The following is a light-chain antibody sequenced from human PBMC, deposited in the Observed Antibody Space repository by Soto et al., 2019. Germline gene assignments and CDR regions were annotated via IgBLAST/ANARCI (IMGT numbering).Light chain of an antibody. CDR2: DAS. Sequence: EIVLTQSPATLSLSPGERATLSCRASQSVSSYLAWYQQKPGQAPRLLIYDASNRATGIPARFSGSGSETDFTLTISSLEPEDFAVYYCQQRSNWPPLTFGGGTKVEFK. CDR1: QSVSSY. J-gene: IGKJ4*01. V-gene: IGKV3-11*01. CDR3: QQRSNWPPLT.